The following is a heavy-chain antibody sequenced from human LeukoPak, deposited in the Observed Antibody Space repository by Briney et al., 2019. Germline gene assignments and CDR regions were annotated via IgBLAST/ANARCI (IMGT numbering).Heavy chain of an antibody. D-gene: IGHD3-3*02. V-gene: IGHV3-23*01. CDR2: ISPDKT. Sequence: GGSLRLSCAASGFSFSTNPMSWVPQAPGKGLEWVSAISPDKTYYADSVKGRLTISRDNYKNTVDLHMNSPRAEDTAIYYCVKEHVDRAFTRSFEIWGQGIVVTVSS. CDR3: VKEHVDRAFTRSFEI. CDR1: GFSFSTNP. J-gene: IGHJ3*02.